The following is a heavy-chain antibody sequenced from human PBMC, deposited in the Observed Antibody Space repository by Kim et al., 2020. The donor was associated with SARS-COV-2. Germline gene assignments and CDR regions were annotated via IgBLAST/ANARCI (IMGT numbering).Heavy chain of an antibody. Sequence: GGSLRLSCAASGFTFSSYAMSWVRQAPGKGLEWVSAISGSGGSTYYADSVKGRFTISRDNSKNTLYLQMNSLRAEDTAVYYCAKDGGYSSSWYGVDYWGQGTLVTVSS. CDR1: GFTFSSYA. V-gene: IGHV3-23*01. J-gene: IGHJ4*02. CDR3: AKDGGYSSSWYGVDY. D-gene: IGHD6-13*01. CDR2: ISGSGGST.